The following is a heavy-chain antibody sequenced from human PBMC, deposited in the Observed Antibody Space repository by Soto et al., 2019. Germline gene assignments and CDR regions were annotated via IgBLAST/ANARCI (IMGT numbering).Heavy chain of an antibody. CDR3: ARARAYYIWGSYRPYYFDY. CDR1: GGSISSYY. CDR2: IYYSGST. J-gene: IGHJ4*02. D-gene: IGHD3-16*02. Sequence: SETLSLTCTVSGGSISSYYWSWIRQPPGKGLEWIGYIYYSGSTNYNPSLKSRVTISVDTSKNQFSLKLSSVTAADTAVYYCARARAYYIWGSYRPYYFDYWGQGTLVTVSS. V-gene: IGHV4-59*01.